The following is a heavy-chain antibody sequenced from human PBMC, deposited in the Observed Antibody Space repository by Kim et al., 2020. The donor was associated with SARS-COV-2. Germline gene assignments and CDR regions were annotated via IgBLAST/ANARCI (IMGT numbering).Heavy chain of an antibody. D-gene: IGHD2-15*01. V-gene: IGHV3-11*05. J-gene: IGHJ4*02. Sequence: KGRFTTSRDTAKKSLYLQMNSLRAEDTAVYYCARDVNCSGGSCYSRGIDYWGQGTLVTVSS. CDR3: ARDVNCSGGSCYSRGIDY.